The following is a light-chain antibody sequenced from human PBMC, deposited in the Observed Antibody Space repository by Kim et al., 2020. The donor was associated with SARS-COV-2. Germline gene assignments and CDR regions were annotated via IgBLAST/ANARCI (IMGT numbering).Light chain of an antibody. Sequence: QLVLTQSPSASASLGASVKLTCTLSSGHSSYAIAWHQQQPEKGPRYLMKLNSDGSHSKGDGIPDRFSGSSSGAERYLTISSLQSEDEADYYCQTWDPLVFGGGTQLTVL. CDR2: LNSDGSH. CDR3: QTWDPLV. CDR1: SGHSSYA. J-gene: IGLJ3*02. V-gene: IGLV4-69*01.